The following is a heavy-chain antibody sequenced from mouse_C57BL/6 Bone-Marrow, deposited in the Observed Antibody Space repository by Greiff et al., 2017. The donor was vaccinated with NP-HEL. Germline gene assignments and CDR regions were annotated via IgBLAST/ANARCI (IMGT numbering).Heavy chain of an antibody. CDR1: GYAFSSYW. CDR3: ARGRLRLYWYFDV. Sequence: VQLQQPGAELVKPGASVKISCKASGYAFSSYWMNWVKQRPGKGLEWIGQIYPGDGDTNYNGKFKGKATLTADKSSSTAYMQLSSLTSEDSAVYFCARGRLRLYWYFDVWGTGTTVTVSS. V-gene: IGHV1-80*01. J-gene: IGHJ1*03. D-gene: IGHD2-4*01. CDR2: IYPGDGDT.